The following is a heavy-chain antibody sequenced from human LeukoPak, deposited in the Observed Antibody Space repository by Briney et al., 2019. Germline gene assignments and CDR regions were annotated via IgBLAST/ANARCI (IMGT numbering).Heavy chain of an antibody. V-gene: IGHV1-8*01. CDR2: MNPNSGNT. J-gene: IGHJ4*02. Sequence: ASVKVSCKASGYTFTTYDFNWVRQATGQGLEWMGWMNPNSGNTGYSQKFQGRITMTRNTSISTAYMELSSLRSEDTAVYYCARGRRYSGYDAFGYWGQGTLVTVSS. CDR1: GYTFTTYD. CDR3: ARGRRYSGYDAFGY. D-gene: IGHD5-12*01.